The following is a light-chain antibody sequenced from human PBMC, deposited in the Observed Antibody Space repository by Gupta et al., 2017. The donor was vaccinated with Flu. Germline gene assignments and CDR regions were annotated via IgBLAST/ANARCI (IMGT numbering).Light chain of an antibody. CDR2: DAS. V-gene: IGKV1-33*01. CDR3: QQHDGLPLT. CDR1: QDITNH. J-gene: IGKJ5*01. Sequence: DIQMTQSPSSLSASVGDRVTISCQASQDITNHLTWYQQRPGTAPKLLIYDASNLETGVPLRFTGSGSGTQFTLTINGLQAEDIATYYCQQHDGLPLTFGQGTRLDIK.